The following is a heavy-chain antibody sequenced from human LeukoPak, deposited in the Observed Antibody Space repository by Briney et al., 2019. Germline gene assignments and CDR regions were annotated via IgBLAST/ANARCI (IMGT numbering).Heavy chain of an antibody. J-gene: IGHJ5*02. Sequence: ASVKVSCKASGYTFTGYYMHWVRQAPGQGLEWMGWINPNSGGTNYAQKFQGRVTMTRDTSISTAYMELSRLRSDDTAVYYCARYISRLRYFDWSNNWFAPWGQGTLVTVSS. D-gene: IGHD3-9*01. V-gene: IGHV1-2*02. CDR2: INPNSGGT. CDR1: GYTFTGYY. CDR3: ARYISRLRYFDWSNNWFAP.